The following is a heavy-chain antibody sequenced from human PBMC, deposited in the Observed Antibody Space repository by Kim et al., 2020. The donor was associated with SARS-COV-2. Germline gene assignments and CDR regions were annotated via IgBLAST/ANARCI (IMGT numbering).Heavy chain of an antibody. J-gene: IGHJ4*02. CDR2: ISYDGSNK. CDR3: AKSSSPSGSRITDY. V-gene: IGHV3-30*18. CDR1: GFTFSSYG. D-gene: IGHD3-16*01. Sequence: GGSLRLSCAASGFTFSSYGMHWVRQAPGKGLEWVAVISYDGSNKYYADSVKGRFTISRDNSKNTLYLQMNSLRAEDTAVYYCAKSSSPSGSRITDYWGQGTLVTVSS.